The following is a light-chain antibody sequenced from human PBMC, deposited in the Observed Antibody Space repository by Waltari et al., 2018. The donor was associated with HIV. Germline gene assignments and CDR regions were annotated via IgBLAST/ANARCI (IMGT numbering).Light chain of an antibody. CDR1: KLGDKY. Sequence: SYELTRPPSVSVSPGQTASITCSGDKLGDKYACWYQQKPGQSPVLVIYQDSKRPSGIPERFSGSNSGNTATLTISGTQAMDEADYYCQAWDSSTAVVVFGGGTKLTVL. CDR3: QAWDSSTAVVV. J-gene: IGLJ2*01. CDR2: QDS. V-gene: IGLV3-1*01.